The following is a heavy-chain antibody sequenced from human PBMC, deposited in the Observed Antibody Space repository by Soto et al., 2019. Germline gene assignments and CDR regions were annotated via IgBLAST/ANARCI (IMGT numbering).Heavy chain of an antibody. V-gene: IGHV1-3*01. J-gene: IGHJ6*03. D-gene: IGHD3-3*01. CDR1: GYTFTSYA. CDR3: ARDVLRFLEWLSPGGYYYYYMDF. CDR2: INAGNGNT. Sequence: ASVKVSCKASGYTFTSYAMHWVRQAPGQRLEWMGWINAGNGNTKYSQKFQGRVTITRDTSASTAYMELSSLRSEDTAVYYCARDVLRFLEWLSPGGYYYYYMDFWGKGTTVTVSS.